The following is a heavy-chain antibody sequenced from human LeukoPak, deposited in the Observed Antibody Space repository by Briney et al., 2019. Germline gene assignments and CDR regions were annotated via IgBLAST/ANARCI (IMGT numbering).Heavy chain of an antibody. CDR1: GFTFSSYG. V-gene: IGHV3-30*02. Sequence: HPGGSLRLSCAASGFTFSSYGMHWVRQAPGKGLEWVAFIRYDGSNKYYADSVKGRFTISRDNSKNSLYLQMNSLRAEDTALYYCAKGGYDPDYFLDYWGQGTLVTVSS. CDR2: IRYDGSNK. D-gene: IGHD3-16*01. CDR3: AKGGYDPDYFLDY. J-gene: IGHJ4*02.